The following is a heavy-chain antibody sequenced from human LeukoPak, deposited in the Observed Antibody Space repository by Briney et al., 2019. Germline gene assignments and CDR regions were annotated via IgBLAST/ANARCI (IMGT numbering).Heavy chain of an antibody. D-gene: IGHD1-26*01. CDR3: ARDPGSGSWLKY. CDR2: IIPILGIA. Sequence: SVKVSCKASGGTFSSYAISWVRQAPGQGLEWMGRIIPILGIANYAQKFQGRVTMTTDTSTSTAYMELRSLRSDDTAVYYCARDPGSGSWLKYWGQGTLVTVSS. V-gene: IGHV1-69*04. J-gene: IGHJ4*02. CDR1: GGTFSSYA.